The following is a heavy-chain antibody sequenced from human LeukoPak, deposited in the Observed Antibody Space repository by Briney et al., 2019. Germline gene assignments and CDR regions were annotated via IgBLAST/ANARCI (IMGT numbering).Heavy chain of an antibody. CDR2: ISSSSSYV. Sequence: GGSLRLSCAASGFTFSSYSMNWVRQAPGKGLEWLSSISSSSSYVYYADSVKGRFTISRDNAKNSLYLQMNSLRAEDTAVYYCARAPIAVAGTDYWGQGTLVTVSS. CDR1: GFTFSSYS. V-gene: IGHV3-21*01. CDR3: ARAPIAVAGTDY. J-gene: IGHJ4*02. D-gene: IGHD6-19*01.